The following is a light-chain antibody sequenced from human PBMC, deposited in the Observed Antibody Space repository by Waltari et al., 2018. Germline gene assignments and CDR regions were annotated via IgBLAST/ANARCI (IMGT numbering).Light chain of an antibody. V-gene: IGLV3-19*01. CDR3: HSRNGRNNEVV. CDR2: GKE. J-gene: IGLJ3*02. Sequence: SSELTQGPAVSVALGQTVKITCQWDSLRTSYSSQYQLKPGQAPVLVLFGKEKRPSGIPDRFSGYSSGTTSSLTITGAQAEDEADYYCHSRNGRNNEVVFGGGTKLTVL. CDR1: SLRTSY.